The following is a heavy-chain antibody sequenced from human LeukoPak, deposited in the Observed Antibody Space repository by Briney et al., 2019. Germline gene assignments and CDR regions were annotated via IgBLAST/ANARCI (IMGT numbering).Heavy chain of an antibody. CDR3: ARPSRFLEWLGGLGAFDI. J-gene: IGHJ3*02. CDR1: GFTFSDYA. D-gene: IGHD3-3*01. CDR2: ISGSGGST. V-gene: IGHV3-23*01. Sequence: GGSLRLSCAASGFTFSDYAMTWVRQAPGKGLEWVSGISGSGGSTYYADSVKGRFIIFRDNSKNTLYLQMNSLRAEDTAVYYCARPSRFLEWLGGLGAFDIWGQGTMVTVSS.